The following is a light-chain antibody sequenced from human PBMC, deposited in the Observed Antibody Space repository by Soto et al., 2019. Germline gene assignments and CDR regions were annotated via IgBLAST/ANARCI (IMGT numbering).Light chain of an antibody. CDR3: AAWDASLRGRV. V-gene: IGLV1-47*01. Sequence: QSVLTQAPSASGTPGQRVTVSCSGSSSNVGTNYVYWYQQVPGTAPKLLIYRDNQRPPGVPDRFSGSKSGTSASLAISGLRSEDEADYYCAAWDASLRGRVFGGGTKLTVL. CDR1: SSNVGTNY. CDR2: RDN. J-gene: IGLJ3*02.